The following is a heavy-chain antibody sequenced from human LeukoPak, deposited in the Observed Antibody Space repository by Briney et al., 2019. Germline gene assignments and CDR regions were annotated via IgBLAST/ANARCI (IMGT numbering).Heavy chain of an antibody. CDR2: IRYDGRNK. CDR3: AKGGSNNWSFDN. J-gene: IGHJ4*02. D-gene: IGHD1-1*01. Sequence: GGSLRLSCAAAGLTFSNYGMHWVRQAPGKGLQWVAYIRYDGRNKYSADSVKGRFTIYRDNSKSTLYLQMNSLRPEDTAVYYCAKGGSNNWSFDNWGQGTLVTVSS. V-gene: IGHV3-30*02. CDR1: GLTFSNYG.